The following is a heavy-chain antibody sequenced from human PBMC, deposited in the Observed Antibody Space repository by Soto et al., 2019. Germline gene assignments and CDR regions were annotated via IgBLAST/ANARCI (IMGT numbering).Heavy chain of an antibody. CDR3: ARMGPVLKGANPYGSGRPGYYYYYMDV. V-gene: IGHV2-70*11. CDR1: GFSLSTSGMC. Sequence: SGPTLVKPTQTLTLTCTFSGFSLSTSGMCVSWIRQPPGKALEWLARIDWDDDKYYSKSLKTRLTISKDTSKNQVVLKMTNIDPVDTATYYCARMGPVLKGANPYGSGRPGYYYYYMDVWGKGTTVTVSS. J-gene: IGHJ6*03. CDR2: IDWDDDK. D-gene: IGHD3-10*01.